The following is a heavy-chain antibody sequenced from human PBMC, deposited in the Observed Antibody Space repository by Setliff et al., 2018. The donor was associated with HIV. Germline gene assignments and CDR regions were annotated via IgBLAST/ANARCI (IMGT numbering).Heavy chain of an antibody. J-gene: IGHJ4*02. CDR1: GGSISSNSYY. Sequence: PSETLSLTCTVSVSGGSISSNSYYWGWIRQPPGKGLEWIGTMYYRGTTYNNPSLKSRVTFSADTSKNQFSLNLNSVTATDTAVYYCARQGLTMNRGVPAPILYYFDYWGPGILVTVSS. CDR3: ARQGLTMNRGVPAPILYYFDY. D-gene: IGHD3-10*01. V-gene: IGHV4-39*01. CDR2: MYYRGTT.